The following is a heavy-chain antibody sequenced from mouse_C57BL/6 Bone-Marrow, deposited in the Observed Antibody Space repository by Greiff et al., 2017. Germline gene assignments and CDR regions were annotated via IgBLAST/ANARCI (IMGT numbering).Heavy chain of an antibody. CDR1: GFNIKNTY. CDR2: IDPANGNT. D-gene: IGHD2-5*01. J-gene: IGHJ3*01. CDR3: ARGGYSNYVGFAY. Sequence: VQLQQSVAELVRPGASVKLSCTASGFNIKNTYMHWVKQRPEQGLEWIGRIDPANGNTKYAPKFQGKATITADTSSNTAYLQLSSLTSEGTALYYCARGGYSNYVGFAYWGQGTLVTVSA. V-gene: IGHV14-3*01.